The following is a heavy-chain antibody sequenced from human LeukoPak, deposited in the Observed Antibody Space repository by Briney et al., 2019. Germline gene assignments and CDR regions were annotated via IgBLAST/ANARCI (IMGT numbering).Heavy chain of an antibody. V-gene: IGHV3-48*03. Sequence: GGSLRLSCAASGFTFSSYEMNWVRQAPGKGLEWVSYISSSGSTIYYADSVKGRFTISRDNAKNSLYLQMNSLRAEDTAVYYCARDHPYYDISGPRFDYWGQGTRVTVSS. D-gene: IGHD3-9*01. J-gene: IGHJ4*02. CDR2: ISSSGSTI. CDR3: ARDHPYYDISGPRFDY. CDR1: GFTFSSYE.